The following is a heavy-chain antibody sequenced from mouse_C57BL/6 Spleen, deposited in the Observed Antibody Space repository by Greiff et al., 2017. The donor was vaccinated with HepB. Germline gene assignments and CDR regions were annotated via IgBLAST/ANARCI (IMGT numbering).Heavy chain of an antibody. J-gene: IGHJ4*01. CDR3: ARVLYDYYAMDY. CDR1: GYTFTSYW. Sequence: VQLQQSGAELVKPGASVKMSCKASGYTFTSYWITWVKQRPGQGLEWIGDIYPGSGSTNYNEKFKSKATLTVDTSSSTAYMQLSSLTSEDSAVSYCARVLYDYYAMDYWGQGTSVTVSS. V-gene: IGHV1-55*01. D-gene: IGHD2-3*01. CDR2: IYPGSGST.